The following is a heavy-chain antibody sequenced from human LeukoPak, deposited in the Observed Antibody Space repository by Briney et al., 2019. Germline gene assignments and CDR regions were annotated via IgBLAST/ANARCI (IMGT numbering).Heavy chain of an antibody. D-gene: IGHD3-16*01. CDR1: GFSFGDSY. J-gene: IGHJ3*01. Sequence: PGGSLRLSCAASGFSFGDSYMTWVRQAPGKGLEWLSYISGNSGDINYADSVKGRFTISRDNAKNMLYLQMNSLRAEDTAVYYCARDFLHLGGWGQGTMVTVSS. CDR2: ISGNSGDI. V-gene: IGHV3-11*06. CDR3: ARDFLHLGG.